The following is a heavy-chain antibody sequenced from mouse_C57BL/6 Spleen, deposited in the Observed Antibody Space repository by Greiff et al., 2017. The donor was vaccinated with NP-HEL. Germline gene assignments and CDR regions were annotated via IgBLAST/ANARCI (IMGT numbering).Heavy chain of an antibody. CDR3: ARHDDGNFAY. CDR2: ISNGGGST. D-gene: IGHD2-1*01. CDR1: GFTFSDYY. V-gene: IGHV5-12*01. J-gene: IGHJ3*01. Sequence: EVHLVESGGGLVQPGGSLKLSCAASGFTFSDYYMYWVRQTPEKRLEWVAYISNGGGSTYYPDTVKGRFTITRDNAKNTLYLQMSRLKSEDTAMYYCARHDDGNFAYWGQGTLVTVSA.